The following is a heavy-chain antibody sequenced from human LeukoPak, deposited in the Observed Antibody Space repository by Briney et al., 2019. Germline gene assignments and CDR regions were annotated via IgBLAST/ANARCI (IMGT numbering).Heavy chain of an antibody. Sequence: GGSLRLSCAASGFTFSSHTMNWVRQAPGKGLEWVSSISSTSTSIYHADSVKGRFTISRDITKNSLYLQMDSLRAEDTAVYYCARGFRAFDFWAQGTMVTVSS. V-gene: IGHV3-21*01. CDR1: GFTFSSHT. CDR2: ISSTSTSI. CDR3: ARGFRAFDF. J-gene: IGHJ3*01.